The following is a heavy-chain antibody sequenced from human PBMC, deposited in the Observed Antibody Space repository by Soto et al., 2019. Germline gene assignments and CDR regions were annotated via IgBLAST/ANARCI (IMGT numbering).Heavy chain of an antibody. J-gene: IGHJ6*02. CDR3: ATTTAARLYYYYGMDV. CDR2: IIPIFGTA. V-gene: IGHV1-69*01. D-gene: IGHD4-17*01. CDR1: GGTFSSYA. Sequence: QVQLVQSGAEVKKPGSSVKVSCKASGGTFSSYAISWVRQAPGQGLEWMGGIIPIFGTANYAQKFQGRVTITADESTSTADMELSSLRSEDTAVYYCATTTAARLYYYYGMDVWGQGTTVTVSS.